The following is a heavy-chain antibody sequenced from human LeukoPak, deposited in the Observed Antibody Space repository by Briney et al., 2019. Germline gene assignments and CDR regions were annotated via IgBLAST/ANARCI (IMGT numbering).Heavy chain of an antibody. J-gene: IGHJ4*02. CDR1: GGTFSRYG. V-gene: IGHV1-69*05. CDR3: ARVHDYSGALDY. CDR2: IIPVYRTT. D-gene: IGHD5-12*01. Sequence: SVKVSCKASGGTFSRYGTSWVRQAPGQGLEWMGGIIPVYRTTNYAQKFQGRVTITTDESTSTVYLELSSLRFEDTAVYYCARVHDYSGALDYWGQGTLVTVSS.